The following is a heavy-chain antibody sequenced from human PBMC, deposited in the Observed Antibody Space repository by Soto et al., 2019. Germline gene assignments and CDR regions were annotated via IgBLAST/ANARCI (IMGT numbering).Heavy chain of an antibody. V-gene: IGHV4-31*03. CDR2: IYYSGST. Sequence: TSETLSLTCTVSGGSISSGGYYWSWIRQHPGKGLEWIGYIYYSGSTYYNPSLKSRVTISVDTSKNQFSLKLSSVTAADTAVYYCARFGYCSSTSCYANYYYYYMDVWGKGTTVTVSS. D-gene: IGHD2-2*03. J-gene: IGHJ6*03. CDR3: ARFGYCSSTSCYANYYYYYMDV. CDR1: GGSISSGGYY.